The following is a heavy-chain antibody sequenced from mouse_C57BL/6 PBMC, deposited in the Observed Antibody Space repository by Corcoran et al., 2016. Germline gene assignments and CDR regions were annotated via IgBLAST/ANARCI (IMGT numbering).Heavy chain of an antibody. CDR1: GYSITSGYY. CDR3: AREDYYDYDYWYFDV. V-gene: IGHV3-6*01. J-gene: IGHJ1*03. D-gene: IGHD2-4*01. CDR2: ISYDGSN. Sequence: DVQLQESGPGLVKPSQSLSLTCSVTGYSITSGYYWNWIRQFPGNKLEWMGYISYDGSNNYNPSLKNRISIARYTSKNQFFLKFNSVTTEDTATYYCAREDYYDYDYWYFDVWGTGTTVTVSS.